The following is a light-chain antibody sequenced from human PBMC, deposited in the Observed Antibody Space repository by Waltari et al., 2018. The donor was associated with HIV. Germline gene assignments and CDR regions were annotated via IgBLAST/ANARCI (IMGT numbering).Light chain of an antibody. J-gene: IGKJ1*01. CDR1: QNIKDY. Sequence: IQLTQPPSNLSAFVGDRVTIPCRASQNIKDYLAWYQQKPGKAPKLLIYKASTLQSGVPSRFSGSGSGTDFTLTISSLQPDDFATYYCQHNDGWPWTFGQGTKAE. CDR2: KAS. CDR3: QHNDGWPWT. V-gene: IGKV1-5*03.